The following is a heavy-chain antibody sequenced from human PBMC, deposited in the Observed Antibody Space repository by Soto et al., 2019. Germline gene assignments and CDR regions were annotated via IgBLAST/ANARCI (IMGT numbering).Heavy chain of an antibody. CDR3: ARSAVRHCTNGVCFPGFDP. D-gene: IGHD2-8*01. Sequence: PSETLSLTCTVSGVSISSSSYYWGWIRQPPGKGLEWIGSIYYSGSTYYNPSLKSRVTISVDTSKNQFSLKLSSVTAADTAVYYCARSAVRHCTNGVCFPGFDPWGQGTLVTVSS. CDR1: GVSISSSSYY. J-gene: IGHJ5*02. CDR2: IYYSGST. V-gene: IGHV4-39*01.